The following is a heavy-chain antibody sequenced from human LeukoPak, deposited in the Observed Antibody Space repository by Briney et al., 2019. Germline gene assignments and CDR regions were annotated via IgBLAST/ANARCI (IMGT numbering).Heavy chain of an antibody. V-gene: IGHV1-69*13. CDR1: GGTFSSYA. D-gene: IGHD3-22*01. Sequence: SVNVSCKASGGTFSSYAISWVRQAPGQGLEWMGGIIPNFGTANYAQKFQGRVTITADESTSTAYMELSSLRSEDTAVYYCARDQDSFEGGYPASWGQGTLVTVSS. CDR3: ARDQDSFEGGYPAS. CDR2: IIPNFGTA. J-gene: IGHJ4*02.